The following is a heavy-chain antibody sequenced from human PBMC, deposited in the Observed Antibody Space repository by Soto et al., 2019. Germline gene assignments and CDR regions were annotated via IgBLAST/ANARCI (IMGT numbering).Heavy chain of an antibody. CDR3: ARDPWAMGIISNAFDI. D-gene: IGHD1-20*01. CDR2: IYYSGST. V-gene: IGHV4-59*01. J-gene: IGHJ3*02. Sequence: PSETLSLTCTVSGDSISSYYWSWIRQPPGKGLEWIGYIYYSGSTNYNPSLKSRVTISVDTSKNQFSLKLSSVTAADTAVFFCARDPWAMGIISNAFDIWGQGTMVTVSS. CDR1: GDSISSYY.